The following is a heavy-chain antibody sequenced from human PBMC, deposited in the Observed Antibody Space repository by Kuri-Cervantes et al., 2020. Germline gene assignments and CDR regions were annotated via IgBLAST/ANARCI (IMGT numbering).Heavy chain of an antibody. D-gene: IGHD6-13*01. CDR1: GGSISSSSYY. Sequence: SETLSLTCTVSGGSISSSSYYWGWIRQPPGKGLEWIGSIHYSGSSYNNPSLKNRLTISVDTSKNQFSLKLSSVTAADTAVYYCARGLGSSWPTANWFDPWGQGTLVTDSS. V-gene: IGHV4-39*07. CDR2: IHYSGSS. CDR3: ARGLGSSWPTANWFDP. J-gene: IGHJ5*02.